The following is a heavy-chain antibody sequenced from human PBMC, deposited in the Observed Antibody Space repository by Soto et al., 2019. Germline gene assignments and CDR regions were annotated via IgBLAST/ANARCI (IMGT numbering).Heavy chain of an antibody. CDR3: AKDEGYRDYPSSGVNSFDY. J-gene: IGHJ4*02. CDR2: ISSDGSNK. D-gene: IGHD4-17*01. CDR1: GFTFSSYG. Sequence: QVQLVESGGGVVQPGRSLRLSCAASGFTFSSYGMHWVRQAPGKGLEWVAVISSDGSNKYYADSVKGRFTISRDNSKNTLYLQMNSLSTEDTAVYYCAKDEGYRDYPSSGVNSFDYWRQGTLGTVSA. V-gene: IGHV3-30*18.